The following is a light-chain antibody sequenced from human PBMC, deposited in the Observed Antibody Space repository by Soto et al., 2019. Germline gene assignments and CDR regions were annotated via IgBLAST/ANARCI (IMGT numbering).Light chain of an antibody. CDR3: TSPTPGSLYV. Sequence: QSVLTQPTSVSGSPGQSIAISCTGNPNDIGGYNYVSWYQQYPGRVPKLLIYKVSNRPSGVSNRFSGSKSGNTASLTISGLQAEDEADYFCTSPTPGSLYVFGTGTKVTVL. CDR2: KVS. CDR1: PNDIGGYNY. J-gene: IGLJ1*01. V-gene: IGLV2-14*01.